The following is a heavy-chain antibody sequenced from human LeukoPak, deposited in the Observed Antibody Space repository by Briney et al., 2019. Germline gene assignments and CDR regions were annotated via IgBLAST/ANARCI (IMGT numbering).Heavy chain of an antibody. CDR1: GASISSYY. Sequence: SETLSLTCTVSGASISSYYWNWIRQPAGKGLEWIGRIYTSGSTNYSPSLKRRVTISVDTSKNQFSLKLSSVPAADTAVYYCASARYYYDSSGYFYYWGQGTLVTVSS. V-gene: IGHV4-4*07. CDR2: IYTSGST. CDR3: ASARYYYDSSGYFYY. J-gene: IGHJ4*02. D-gene: IGHD3-22*01.